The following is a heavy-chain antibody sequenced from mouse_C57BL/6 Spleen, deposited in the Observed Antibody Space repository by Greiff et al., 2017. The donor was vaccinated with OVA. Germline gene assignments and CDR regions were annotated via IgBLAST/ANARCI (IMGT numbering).Heavy chain of an antibody. CDR3: ARGGSSYPYFDY. V-gene: IGHV1-4*01. D-gene: IGHD1-1*01. Sequence: QVQLQQSGAELARPGASVKMSCKASGYTFTSYTMHWVKQRPGQGLEWIGYINPSSGYTKYNQKFKDKATLTADKSSSTAYMQLSSLTSEDSAVYYCARGGSSYPYFDYWGQGTTLTVSS. J-gene: IGHJ2*01. CDR2: INPSSGYT. CDR1: GYTFTSYT.